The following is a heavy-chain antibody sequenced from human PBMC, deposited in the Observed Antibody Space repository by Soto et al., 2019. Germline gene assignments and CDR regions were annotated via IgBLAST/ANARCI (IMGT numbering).Heavy chain of an antibody. V-gene: IGHV1-69*13. J-gene: IGHJ6*02. CDR2: IIPIFGTA. CDR3: ARVLDIVVVVASPEYHYGMDV. Sequence: ASVKVSCKASGGTFSSYAISWVRQAPGQGLEWMGGIIPIFGTANYAQKFQGRVTITADESTSTAYMELSSLRSEDTAVYYCARVLDIVVVVASPEYHYGMDVWGQGTTVTVSS. D-gene: IGHD2-15*01. CDR1: GGTFSSYA.